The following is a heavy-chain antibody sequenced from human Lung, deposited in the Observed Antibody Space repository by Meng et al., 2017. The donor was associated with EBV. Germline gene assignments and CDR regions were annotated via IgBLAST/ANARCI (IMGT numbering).Heavy chain of an antibody. CDR1: GHTFTSYG. D-gene: IGHD1-26*01. CDR3: ARGVVGATSGDY. Sequence: QSGTEAAKRVALMTVSCKVSGHTFTSYGIRWVRQAPGRGLVWMGWISAYNGNTNYAQKLQGRVTMTTDTSTSTAYMELKSLRSADTAVYYCARGVVGATSGDYWGQGTLVTVSS. J-gene: IGHJ4*02. CDR2: ISAYNGNT. V-gene: IGHV1-18*01.